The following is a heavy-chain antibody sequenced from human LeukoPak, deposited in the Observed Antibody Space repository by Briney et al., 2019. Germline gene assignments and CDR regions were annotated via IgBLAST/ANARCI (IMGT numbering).Heavy chain of an antibody. CDR2: INPNSGGT. CDR1: GYTFTGYC. D-gene: IGHD3-22*01. V-gene: IGHV1-2*02. J-gene: IGHJ2*01. Sequence: ASVKVSCKASGYTFTGYCMHWVRQAPGQGLEWMGWINPNSGGTNYAQKFQGRVTMTRDTSISTAYMELSRLRSDDTAVYYCARDYYDSSGYLKIGFWYFDLWGRGTLVTVSS. CDR3: ARDYYDSSGYLKIGFWYFDL.